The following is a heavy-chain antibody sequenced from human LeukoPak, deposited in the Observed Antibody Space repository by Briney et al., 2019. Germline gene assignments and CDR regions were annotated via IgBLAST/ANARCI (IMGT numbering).Heavy chain of an antibody. V-gene: IGHV4-34*12. CDR3: SRGLASCFPPIPFEY. Sequence: PSETLSLTCAVYGGSFSGYYWTWIRQPPGKGLEWIGEIIDTGSTKYNSSLKSRVTISVDTSKNQFSLSLDSVTAADTAVDYCSRGLASCFPPIPFEYWGQGTLVTVSS. J-gene: IGHJ4*02. CDR2: IIDTGST. CDR1: GGSFSGYY. D-gene: IGHD3-10*01.